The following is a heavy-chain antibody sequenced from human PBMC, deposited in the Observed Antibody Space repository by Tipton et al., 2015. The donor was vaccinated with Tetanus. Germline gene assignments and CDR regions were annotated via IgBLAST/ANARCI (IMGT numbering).Heavy chain of an antibody. CDR2: IYSGGST. Sequence: SLRLSCAASGFTVSSNYMSWVRQAPGKGLEWVSVIYSGGSTYYADSVKGRFTISRDNSKNTLYLQMNSLRAEDTAVYYCARGYDYGSGSYYNPPFFDYWGQGTLVTVAS. CDR3: ARGYDYGSGSYYNPPFFDY. V-gene: IGHV3-53*01. CDR1: GFTVSSNY. J-gene: IGHJ4*02. D-gene: IGHD3-10*01.